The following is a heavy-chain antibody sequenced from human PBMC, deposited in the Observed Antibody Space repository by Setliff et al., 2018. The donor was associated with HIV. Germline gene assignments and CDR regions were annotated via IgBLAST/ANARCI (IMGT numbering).Heavy chain of an antibody. CDR2: IPYTGST. D-gene: IGHD3-9*01. CDR1: GGSINRSNYY. J-gene: IGHJ4*02. Sequence: TSETLSLTCTVPGGSINRSNYYWGWIRQPPGKGLEWIGTIPYTGSTYYDPSLKSRVTISLDTSKNQFFLKLSSVTAPDTAIYYCARQTWEYYDTLTGYYRSPKNFDSWGQGTLVTVSS. V-gene: IGHV4-39*01. CDR3: ARQTWEYYDTLTGYYRSPKNFDS.